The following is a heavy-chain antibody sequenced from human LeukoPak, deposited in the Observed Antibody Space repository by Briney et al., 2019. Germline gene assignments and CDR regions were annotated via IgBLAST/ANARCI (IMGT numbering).Heavy chain of an antibody. Sequence: PGGSLRLSCAASGCPFSIYWMTWVRQAPGKGLEWVANIKPDGSEKYYVDSAKGRFTISRDNAKNSLYLQMNSLRAEDTAVYYCVRGSSGTVVRGVSWAWFDPWGQGTLVSVSS. D-gene: IGHD3-10*01. CDR3: VRGSSGTVVRGVSWAWFDP. CDR2: IKPDGSEK. CDR1: GCPFSIYW. V-gene: IGHV3-7*05. J-gene: IGHJ5*02.